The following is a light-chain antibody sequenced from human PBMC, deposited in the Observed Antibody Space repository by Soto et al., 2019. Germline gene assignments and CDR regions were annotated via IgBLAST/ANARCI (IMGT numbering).Light chain of an antibody. V-gene: IGLV2-23*02. CDR1: SGDVGNYNL. CDR3: CSYVGRNIYV. Sequence: QSALTQPASVSGSPGQSITISCTGTSGDVGNYNLVSWYQQHPGKVPKLVIFDVSERPSGVSNRFSGSKSGNTASLTISGLQSEDEADYYCCSYVGRNIYVFGTGTKLTVL. J-gene: IGLJ1*01. CDR2: DVS.